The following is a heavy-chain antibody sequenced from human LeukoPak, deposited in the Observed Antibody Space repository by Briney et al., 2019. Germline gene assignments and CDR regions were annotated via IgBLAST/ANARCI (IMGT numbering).Heavy chain of an antibody. CDR1: GGSFSGYY. D-gene: IGHD2-8*01. Sequence: SETLSLTXAVYGGSFSGYYWSWIRQPPGKGLEWIGEINHSGSTNYNPSLKSRVTISVDTSKNQFSLKLSSVTAADTAVYYCARDRDCTNGVCYGDYYYMDVWGKGTTVTVSS. CDR3: ARDRDCTNGVCYGDYYYMDV. V-gene: IGHV4-34*01. CDR2: INHSGST. J-gene: IGHJ6*03.